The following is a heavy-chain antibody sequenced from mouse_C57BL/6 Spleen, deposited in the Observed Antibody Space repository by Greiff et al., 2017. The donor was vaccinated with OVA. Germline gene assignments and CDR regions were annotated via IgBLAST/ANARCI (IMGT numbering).Heavy chain of an antibody. D-gene: IGHD2-4*01. Sequence: VQLQQSGAELAKPGASVKMSCKASGYTFTTYSIDWMKQNHGKSLEWIGNFHPNNDDTKYNKKFKDKATLTVDKSSSTAYLELSRLTSDDSAVYYCARQGLSGYFDYWGQGTTLTVSS. CDR1: GYTFTTYS. J-gene: IGHJ2*01. CDR2: FHPNNDDT. V-gene: IGHV1-47*01. CDR3: ARQGLSGYFDY.